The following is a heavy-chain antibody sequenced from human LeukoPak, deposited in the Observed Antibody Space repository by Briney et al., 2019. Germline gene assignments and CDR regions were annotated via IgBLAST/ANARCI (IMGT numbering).Heavy chain of an antibody. D-gene: IGHD2-21*01. CDR1: GFTFSSYG. J-gene: IGHJ4*02. Sequence: GGSLRLSCAASGFTFSSYGMHWVRQAPGKGLEWVAVIWYGGSSKYYADSVKGRFTISRDTYKKTLYLQMNILGAEATAVYFCVRDRAAILDYWGQGTLVTVSS. V-gene: IGHV3-33*01. CDR3: VRDRAAILDY. CDR2: IWYGGSSK.